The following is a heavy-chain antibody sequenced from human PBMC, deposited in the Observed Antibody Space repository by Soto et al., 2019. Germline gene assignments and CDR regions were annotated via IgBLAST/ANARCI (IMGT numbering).Heavy chain of an antibody. Sequence: QVQLVESGGGVVQPGRSLRLSCAASGFTFSSYAMHWVRQAPGKGLEWVAVISYDGSNKYYADSVKGRFTISRDNSNNTLYLQMNSLRAEDTAVYYCASEFYGDYVYLNNYWGQGTLVTVSS. CDR3: ASEFYGDYVYLNNY. CDR2: ISYDGSNK. CDR1: GFTFSSYA. D-gene: IGHD4-17*01. J-gene: IGHJ4*02. V-gene: IGHV3-30-3*01.